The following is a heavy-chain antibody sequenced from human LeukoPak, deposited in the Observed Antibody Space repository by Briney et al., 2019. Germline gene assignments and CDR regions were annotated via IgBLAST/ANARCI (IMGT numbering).Heavy chain of an antibody. Sequence: SETLSLTCTVSGGSISSSSYYWGWIRQPPGKGLEWIGSIYYSESTYYNPSLKSRVTISVDTSKNQFSLKLSSVTAADTAVYYCARETYYDILTGYYYFDYWGQGTLVTVSS. J-gene: IGHJ4*02. D-gene: IGHD3-9*01. V-gene: IGHV4-39*07. CDR1: GGSISSSSYY. CDR3: ARETYYDILTGYYYFDY. CDR2: IYYSEST.